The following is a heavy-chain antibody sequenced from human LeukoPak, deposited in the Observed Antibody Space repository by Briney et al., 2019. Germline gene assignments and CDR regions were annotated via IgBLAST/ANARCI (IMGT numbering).Heavy chain of an antibody. CDR1: GFTVSSNY. CDR3: ARGKYSNSF. CDR2: IYSGSST. D-gene: IGHD6-6*01. J-gene: IGHJ4*02. Sequence: GGSLRLSCVASGFTVSSNYMSWVRQAPGKGLEWVSVIYSGSSTYYAESVKGRFTISRNTSKNTLYLQMNSLRADDTAVYYCARGKYSNSFWDQGTLVTVSS. V-gene: IGHV3-53*01.